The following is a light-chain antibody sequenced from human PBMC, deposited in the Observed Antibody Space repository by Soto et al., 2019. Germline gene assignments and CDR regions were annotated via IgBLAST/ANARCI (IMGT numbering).Light chain of an antibody. CDR3: QKYNSAPNT. Sequence: DIQMTESPSSLSASVGDRVTITCRASQGSSNYLAWYQQKPWKVPKLLIYAASPLQSAVPSRFSGSGYRTDFTLTISSLQPEDVATYYCQKYNSAPNTFGQGTKLEIK. J-gene: IGKJ2*01. V-gene: IGKV1-27*01. CDR1: QGSSNY. CDR2: AAS.